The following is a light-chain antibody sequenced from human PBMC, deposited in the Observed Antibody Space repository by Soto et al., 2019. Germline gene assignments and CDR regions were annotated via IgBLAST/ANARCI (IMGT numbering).Light chain of an antibody. CDR3: EQYDNWPPLT. V-gene: IGKV3D-15*01. J-gene: IGKJ4*01. CDR2: GAS. Sequence: EIVMTQSPVTLSVSPGERATLSCRASQSVNSRLAWYQQKPGQAPRLLIYGASTRATGIPARFSGSGSGTEFNLTISSLQYEDFAVYFCEQYDNWPPLTFGGGTKVEIK. CDR1: QSVNSR.